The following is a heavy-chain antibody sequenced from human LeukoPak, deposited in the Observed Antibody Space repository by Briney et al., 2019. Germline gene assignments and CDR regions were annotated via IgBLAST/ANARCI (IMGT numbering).Heavy chain of an antibody. CDR2: INQDGGEI. V-gene: IGHV3-7*03. D-gene: IGHD4-23*01. CDR3: AKRDPHGGNSVF. CDR1: GFTFSSSW. J-gene: IGHJ4*02. Sequence: GGSLRLSCAASGFTFSSSWMTWVRQAPGKGLEWVASINQDGGEIHYVDSVKGRFTISRDNAKNSLYLQMNSLRAEDTAVYYCAKRDPHGGNSVFWGQGTLVTVSS.